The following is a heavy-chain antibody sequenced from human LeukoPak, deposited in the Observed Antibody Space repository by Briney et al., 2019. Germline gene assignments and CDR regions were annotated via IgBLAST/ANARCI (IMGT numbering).Heavy chain of an antibody. J-gene: IGHJ4*02. CDR2: IWYDGSNK. D-gene: IGHD5-12*01. CDR1: GFTFSSYG. V-gene: IGHV3-33*01. CDR3: ARDYPYSGYDYGPFDY. Sequence: GGSLRLSCAASGFTFSSYGMHWVRQAPGKGLEWVAVIWYDGSNKYYADSVKGRFTISRDNSKNALYLQMNSLRAEDTAVYYCARDYPYSGYDYGPFDYWGQGTLVTVSS.